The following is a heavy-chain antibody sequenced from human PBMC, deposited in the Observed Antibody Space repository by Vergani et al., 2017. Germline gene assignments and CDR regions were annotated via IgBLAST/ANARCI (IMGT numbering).Heavy chain of an antibody. CDR2: ISYDGSNK. V-gene: IGHV3-30*18. CDR3: AKGDYSSGWYFGVAY. D-gene: IGHD6-19*01. J-gene: IGHJ4*02. CDR1: GFTFSSYG. Sequence: QVQLVESGGGVVQPGRSLGLSCAASGFTFSSYGMHWVRQAPGKGLEWVAVISYDGSNKYYADSVKGRFTISRDNSKNTLYLQMNSLRADDTAVYYCAKGDYSSGWYFGVAYWGQGTLVTVSS.